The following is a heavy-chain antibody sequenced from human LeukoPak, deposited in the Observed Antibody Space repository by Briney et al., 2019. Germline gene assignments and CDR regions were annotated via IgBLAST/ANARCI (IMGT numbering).Heavy chain of an antibody. CDR3: AKQYGSTSWYSSDY. V-gene: IGHV3-23*01. D-gene: IGHD2-2*01. J-gene: IGHJ4*02. CDR1: GFTFSSYA. Sequence: PGGSLRLSCAASGFTFSSYAMSWVRQAPGKGLEWVSSVSGNGGSTLYADSVKGRFTISRDNSKDTLYLQMNSLRAEDTAVYYCAKQYGSTSWYSSDYWGQGMLVTVSS. CDR2: VSGNGGST.